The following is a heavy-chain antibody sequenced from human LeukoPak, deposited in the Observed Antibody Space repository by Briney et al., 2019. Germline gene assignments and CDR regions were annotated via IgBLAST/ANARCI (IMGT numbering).Heavy chain of an antibody. CDR2: MNPNSGNT. CDR1: GYTFTSYG. D-gene: IGHD6-19*01. CDR3: ARVTESSSGWPYYYYYMDV. Sequence: GASVKVSCKASGYTFTSYGINWVRQATGQGLEWMGWMNPNSGNTGYAQKFQGRVTMTRNTSISTAYMELSSLRSEDTAVYYCARVTESSSGWPYYYYYMDVWGKGTTVTVSS. V-gene: IGHV1-8*01. J-gene: IGHJ6*03.